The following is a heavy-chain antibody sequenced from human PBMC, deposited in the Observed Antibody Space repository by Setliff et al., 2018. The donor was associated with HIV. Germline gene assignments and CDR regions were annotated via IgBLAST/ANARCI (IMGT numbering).Heavy chain of an antibody. CDR3: ARAPTIYGVEYYYYFGMDV. Sequence: ASVKVSCKASGYTFTSYYMHWVRQAPGQGLEWMGIINPSSGSTTYAQKFQDRVTMTRDTSISTAYMELSRLKSDDTAVYYCARAPTIYGVEYYYYFGMDVWGQGTTVTVSS. CDR2: INPSSGST. D-gene: IGHD3-3*01. J-gene: IGHJ6*02. CDR1: GYTFTSYY. V-gene: IGHV1-2*02.